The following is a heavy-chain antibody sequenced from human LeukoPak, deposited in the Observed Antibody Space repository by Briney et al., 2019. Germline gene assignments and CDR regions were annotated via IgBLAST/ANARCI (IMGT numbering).Heavy chain of an antibody. Sequence: ASEKVSCKASGYTFTGNYLHWVRQAPGQGLEWMGWINTNNGGTSYAQTFLGRVTMTRDTSISTAYLELVSLRSDDTAVYYCARGAVGMLGPNNPFDYWGQGTLVTLSS. CDR2: INTNNGGT. V-gene: IGHV1-2*02. CDR1: GYTFTGNY. J-gene: IGHJ4*02. D-gene: IGHD1-26*01. CDR3: ARGAVGMLGPNNPFDY.